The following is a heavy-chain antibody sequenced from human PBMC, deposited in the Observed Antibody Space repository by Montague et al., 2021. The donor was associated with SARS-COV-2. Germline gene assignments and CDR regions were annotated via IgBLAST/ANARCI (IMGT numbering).Heavy chain of an antibody. CDR2: INHSGNT. Sequence: SETLSLTCGVSGGSISGYYWSWIRHPPGKGLVWIGYINHSGNTKYNPSLNSRVSISVDTSKNQFSLRLSSVTAADTAVYYCAREYRIELWQTNWYFGLWGRGTLVTVSS. D-gene: IGHD3-16*01. CDR1: GGSISGYY. V-gene: IGHV4-59*01. CDR3: AREYRIELWQTNWYFGL. J-gene: IGHJ2*01.